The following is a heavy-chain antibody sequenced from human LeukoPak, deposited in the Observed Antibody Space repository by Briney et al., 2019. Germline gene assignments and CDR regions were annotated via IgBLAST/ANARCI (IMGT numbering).Heavy chain of an antibody. Sequence: PSETLSLTCTVSGGSISSYYWSWIRQPAGKGLEWIGRIYTSGSTNYNPSLKSRVTMSVDTSKNQFSLKLSSVTAADTAVYYCARGPNLMYSSSRYFDYWGQGTLVTVSS. V-gene: IGHV4-4*07. CDR3: ARGPNLMYSSSRYFDY. CDR2: IYTSGST. CDR1: GGSISSYY. D-gene: IGHD6-13*01. J-gene: IGHJ4*02.